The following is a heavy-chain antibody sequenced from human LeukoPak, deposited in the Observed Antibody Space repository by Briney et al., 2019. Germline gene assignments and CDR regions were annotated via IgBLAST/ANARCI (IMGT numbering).Heavy chain of an antibody. CDR2: ISGSGDKT. D-gene: IGHD3-22*01. Sequence: GGSLRLSCAASGFSFSSYGMRWVRQAPGEWLEWVSAISGSGDKTHYADSVKGRLTISIDNSKNTLYQQMNSLRAEDTAVYYCAKSHYYDSSGYCLPFDYWGQGTLVTVSS. J-gene: IGHJ4*02. CDR1: GFSFSSYG. V-gene: IGHV3-23*01. CDR3: AKSHYYDSSGYCLPFDY.